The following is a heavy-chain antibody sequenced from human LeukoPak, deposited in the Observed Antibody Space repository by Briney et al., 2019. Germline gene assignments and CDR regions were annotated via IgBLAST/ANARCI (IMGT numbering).Heavy chain of an antibody. Sequence: PSETLTLTCSVSGYSISSGNYYWTWHRQPDGMGLEWIVRSYSTGRTNYNPSLKSRVPISVDTSKNHVSRRLCSVTAAESAVYCCARVTTGGYYNCWGQGTLVTV. D-gene: IGHD3-22*01. V-gene: IGHV4-61*02. J-gene: IGHJ4*02. CDR2: SYSTGRT. CDR1: GYSISSGNYY. CDR3: ARVTTGGYYNC.